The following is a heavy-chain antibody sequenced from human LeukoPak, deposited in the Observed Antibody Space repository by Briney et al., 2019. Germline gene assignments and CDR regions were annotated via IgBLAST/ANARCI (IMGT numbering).Heavy chain of an antibody. D-gene: IGHD2-21*02. CDR3: AKDVREHCGGDCLGHY. CDR2: ISSSSSYI. J-gene: IGHJ4*02. V-gene: IGHV3-21*04. Sequence: PGGSLRLSCAASGFTFSSYSMNWVRQAPGKGLEWVSSISSSSSYIYYADSVKGRFTISRDNSKNTLYLQMKSLRVEDTAVYYCAKDVREHCGGDCLGHYWGQGTLVTVSS. CDR1: GFTFSSYS.